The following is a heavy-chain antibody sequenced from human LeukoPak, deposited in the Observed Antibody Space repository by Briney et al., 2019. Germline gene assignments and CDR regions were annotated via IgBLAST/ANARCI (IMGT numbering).Heavy chain of an antibody. CDR3: AKVDNYYGSGSMDV. D-gene: IGHD3-10*01. Sequence: GRSLRLSCAASGFTFSSYAMSWVRQAPGKGPKWVSAIGGSGGSTYYADSVKGRFTISRDNSKNTLFLQMNSLRAEDTAVYYCAKVDNYYGSGSMDVWGQGTTVTVSS. CDR1: GFTFSSYA. CDR2: IGGSGGST. V-gene: IGHV3-23*01. J-gene: IGHJ6*02.